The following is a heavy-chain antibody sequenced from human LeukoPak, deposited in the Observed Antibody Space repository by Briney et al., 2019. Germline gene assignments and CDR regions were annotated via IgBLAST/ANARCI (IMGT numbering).Heavy chain of an antibody. CDR2: ITSAGST. J-gene: IGHJ4*02. D-gene: IGHD3-9*01. V-gene: IGHV3-23*01. Sequence: GGSLRLSCAASGFIFSSYAMSWVRQAPGKGLEWVSAITSAGSTYYADSVKGRFTISRDNSKNTLYLQVNTLRAGDTAVYYCAREALSSVILTVDYWGQGTLVTVSS. CDR3: AREALSSVILTVDY. CDR1: GFIFSSYA.